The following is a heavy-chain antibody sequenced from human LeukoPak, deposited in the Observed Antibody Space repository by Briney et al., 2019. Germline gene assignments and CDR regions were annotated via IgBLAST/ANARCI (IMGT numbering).Heavy chain of an antibody. CDR2: ISSSGSTI. CDR1: GFTFSSYE. D-gene: IGHD3-10*02. CDR3: AELGITMIGGV. Sequence: GGSLRLSCAASGFTFSSYEMKWVRQAPGKGLEGVSYISSSGSTIYYADSMKGRFTISRDNAKNSLYLQMNSLRAEDTAVYYCAELGITMIGGVWGKGTTVTISS. J-gene: IGHJ6*04. V-gene: IGHV3-48*03.